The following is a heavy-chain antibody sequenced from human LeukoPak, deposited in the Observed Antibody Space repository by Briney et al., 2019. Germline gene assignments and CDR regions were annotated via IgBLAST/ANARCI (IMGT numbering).Heavy chain of an antibody. CDR3: ATDHVLLWFGELRGGFDP. V-gene: IGHV4-39*07. D-gene: IGHD3-10*01. CDR1: GGSISNTYYY. Sequence: PSETLSLTCTVSGGSISNTYYYWGWIRQPPGKGLEWIASIYYSGSTYYNPSLKSRVTISVDTSKNQFSLKLSSVTAADTAVYYCATDHVLLWFGELRGGFDPWGQGTLVTVSS. CDR2: IYYSGST. J-gene: IGHJ5*02.